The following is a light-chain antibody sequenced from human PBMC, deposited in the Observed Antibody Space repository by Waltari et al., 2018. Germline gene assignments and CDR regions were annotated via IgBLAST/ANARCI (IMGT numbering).Light chain of an antibody. J-gene: IGKJ3*01. CDR2: GGS. V-gene: IGKV1-9*01. CDR1: HGISSY. CDR3: LQVNSYPFT. Sequence: IQLTQSPLSLSASVGDRVTITCRASHGISSYLAWYQQKAGIAPKLLIYGGSTLPNGVPSMFSGSGFGTDFTLTISSLQPEDFATYYCLQVNSYPFTFGPGTTVDIK.